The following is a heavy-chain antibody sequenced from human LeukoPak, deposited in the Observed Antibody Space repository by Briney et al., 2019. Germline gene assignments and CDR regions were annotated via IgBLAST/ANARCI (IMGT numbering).Heavy chain of an antibody. J-gene: IGHJ4*02. CDR1: GFTFSSYG. Sequence: GGSLRLSCAASGFTFSSYGMHWARQAPGKGLEWVSAISGSGGSTYYADSVKGRFTISRDNSKNTLFMQMNSLRAEDTAVYYCAKRYCSGGTCYPLDYWGQGTLVTVSS. CDR3: AKRYCSGGTCYPLDY. V-gene: IGHV3-23*01. D-gene: IGHD2-15*01. CDR2: ISGSGGST.